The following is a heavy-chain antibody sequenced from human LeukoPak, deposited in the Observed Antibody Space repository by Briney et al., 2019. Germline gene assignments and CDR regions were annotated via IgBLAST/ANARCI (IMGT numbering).Heavy chain of an antibody. V-gene: IGHV4-34*01. CDR2: INHSGST. D-gene: IGHD3-22*01. J-gene: IGHJ5*02. CDR1: GGSFSGYY. Sequence: SETLSLTCAVYGGSFSGYYWSWIRQPPGKGLEWIGEINHSGSTNYNPSLKSRVTISVDTSRNQFSLKLSSVTAADTAVYYCASLSSGYYGNWFDPWGQGTLVTVSS. CDR3: ASLSSGYYGNWFDP.